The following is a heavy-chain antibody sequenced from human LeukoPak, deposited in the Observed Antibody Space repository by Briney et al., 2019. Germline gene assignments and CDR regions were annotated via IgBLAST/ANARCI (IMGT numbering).Heavy chain of an antibody. CDR3: AISYSGSYFYFDY. V-gene: IGHV1-24*01. D-gene: IGHD1-26*01. CDR1: GYTFTGYY. Sequence: GASVKVSCKASGYTFTGYYMHWVRQAPGKGLEWMGGFDPEDGETIYTQKFQGRLTMTEDTSTDTAYMELSSLRSEDTAVYYCAISYSGSYFYFDYWGQGTLVTVSS. CDR2: FDPEDGET. J-gene: IGHJ4*01.